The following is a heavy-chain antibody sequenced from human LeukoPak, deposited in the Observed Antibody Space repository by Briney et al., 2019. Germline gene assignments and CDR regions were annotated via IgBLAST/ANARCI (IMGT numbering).Heavy chain of an antibody. CDR2: ISGSGGST. CDR1: GFTFSHA. J-gene: IGHJ4*02. CDR3: AKDQHSYYGSGSYDY. V-gene: IGHV3-23*01. Sequence: GGSLRLSCAASGFTFSHAWMSWVRQAPGKGLEWVSAISGSGGSTYYADSVKGRFTISRDNSKNTLYLQMNSLRAEDTAVYYCAKDQHSYYGSGSYDYWGQGTLVTVSS. D-gene: IGHD3-10*01.